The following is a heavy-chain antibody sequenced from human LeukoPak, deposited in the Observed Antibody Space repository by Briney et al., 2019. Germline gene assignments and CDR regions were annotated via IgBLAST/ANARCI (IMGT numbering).Heavy chain of an antibody. CDR1: GVSISGSSYY. J-gene: IGHJ4*02. V-gene: IGHV4-39*07. CDR3: ARDLGQNYYDSSAHRGFDY. D-gene: IGHD3-22*01. Sequence: PSETLSLTCTVSGVSISGSSYYWGWVRQPPGKGLEWIGSIYYSGSTYYNPSLKSRVTISVDTSKNQFSLKLSSVTAADTAVYYCARDLGQNYYDSSAHRGFDYWGQGTLVTVSS. CDR2: IYYSGST.